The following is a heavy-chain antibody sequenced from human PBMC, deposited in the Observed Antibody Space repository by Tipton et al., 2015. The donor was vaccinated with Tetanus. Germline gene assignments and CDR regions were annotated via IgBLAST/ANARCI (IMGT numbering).Heavy chain of an antibody. D-gene: IGHD6-6*01. V-gene: IGHV4-31*03. J-gene: IGHJ5*02. CDR3: ARDQGGGRVVRLNWLDP. Sequence: TLFLTCTVSGDSISRGGYFWNWIRQRPGEGPEWIGYIYYSGSTYYNPSLKSRVSMSVDTSQNQFFLNLTSVTAADTAVYYCARDQGGGRVVRLNWLDPWGQGTLVTVSS. CDR1: GDSISRGGYF. CDR2: IYYSGST.